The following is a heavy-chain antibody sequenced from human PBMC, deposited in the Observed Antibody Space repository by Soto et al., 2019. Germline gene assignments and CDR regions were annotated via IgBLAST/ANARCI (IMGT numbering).Heavy chain of an antibody. CDR2: ISGSSSYI. J-gene: IGHJ4*02. D-gene: IGHD3-3*01. V-gene: IGHV3-21*01. CDR1: GFTFSSYS. Sequence: PGGSLRLSCAASGFTFSSYSMNWVRQAPGKGLEWVSSISGSSSYIYYADSVKGRFTISRDNAKNSLYLQMNSLRAEDTAVYYWARELRFLERPTDYWGQGTLVTVSS. CDR3: ARELRFLERPTDY.